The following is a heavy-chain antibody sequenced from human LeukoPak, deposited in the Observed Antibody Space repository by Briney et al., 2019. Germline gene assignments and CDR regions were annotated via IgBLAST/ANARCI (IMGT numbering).Heavy chain of an antibody. Sequence: KPSETLSLTCTVSGGSISSISYYWGWIRQPPGKGLEWIGSIYYSGNTYYKPSLQSRVTISVDTSKNQFSLKTRSVTAAVTALYYCAKMTGSYSHPFDYWGQGTLVTVSS. J-gene: IGHJ4*02. D-gene: IGHD1-26*01. CDR2: IYYSGNT. CDR1: GGSISSISYY. V-gene: IGHV4-39*01. CDR3: AKMTGSYSHPFDY.